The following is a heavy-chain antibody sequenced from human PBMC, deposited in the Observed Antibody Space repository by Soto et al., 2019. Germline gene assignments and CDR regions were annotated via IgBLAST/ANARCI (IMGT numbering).Heavy chain of an antibody. CDR2: VFYSGTT. V-gene: IGHV4-39*01. D-gene: IGHD1-26*01. Sequence: QLQLQESGPGLVKASETLSLTCTVSGDSFSLASDYWGWIRQPPGKGLEWIGSVFYSGTTFYNPSLKNRATISVDTSKSQISLTLRALTAADTAVYFCAKPLYWTSGSCYPYYYYGMDVWGQGTTVTVAS. CDR1: GDSFSLASDY. CDR3: AKPLYWTSGSCYPYYYYGMDV. J-gene: IGHJ6*02.